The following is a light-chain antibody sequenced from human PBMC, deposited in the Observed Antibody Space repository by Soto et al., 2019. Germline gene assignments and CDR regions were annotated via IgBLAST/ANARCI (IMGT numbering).Light chain of an antibody. V-gene: IGKV3-15*01. CDR1: ESLFGF. CDR3: QSYNDWPFA. CDR2: GGS. Sequence: EIVLTQSPATLSVSPGDRVTLSCRASESLFGFLACYQQKPGQSPRLLIYGGSTRATGIPARFSGSGSATDSTLTISSLQSGEFAVYFCQSYNDWPFASGLRTKLEI. J-gene: IGKJ2*01.